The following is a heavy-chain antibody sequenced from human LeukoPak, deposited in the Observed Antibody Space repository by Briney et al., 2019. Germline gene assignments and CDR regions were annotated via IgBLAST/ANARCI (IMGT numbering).Heavy chain of an antibody. CDR1: GFTFDDYG. J-gene: IGHJ4*02. Sequence: GGSLRLSCAASGFTFDDYGMSWVRHAPGKGLEWVSGINWNGDSTGYADSVKGRFTISRDNAKNSLYLQMNSLRAEDTALYYCERGAEQQLVHPFDYWGQGTLVTVSS. V-gene: IGHV3-20*04. CDR2: INWNGDST. CDR3: ERGAEQQLVHPFDY. D-gene: IGHD6-13*01.